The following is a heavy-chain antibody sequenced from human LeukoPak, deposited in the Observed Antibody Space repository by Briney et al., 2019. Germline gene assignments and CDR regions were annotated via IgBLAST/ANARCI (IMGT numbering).Heavy chain of an antibody. CDR2: IYYSGST. Sequence: SETLSLTCTVSGGSISSYYWSWIRQPPGKGLEWIGYIYYSGSTNYNPSLKSRVTISVDTSKNQFSLKLSSVTAADTAVYYCARDRGAPLRVDYWGQGTLVTVSS. V-gene: IGHV4-59*01. CDR1: GGSISSYY. CDR3: ARDRGAPLRVDY. J-gene: IGHJ4*02. D-gene: IGHD3-10*01.